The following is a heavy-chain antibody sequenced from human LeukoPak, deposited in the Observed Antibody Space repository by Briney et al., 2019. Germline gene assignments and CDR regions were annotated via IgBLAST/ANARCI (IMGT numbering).Heavy chain of an antibody. V-gene: IGHV3-23*01. CDR1: GFTFSRYA. CDR2: ISGSGGSK. CDR3: ARDLFAIFGVVDAFDI. J-gene: IGHJ3*02. D-gene: IGHD3-3*01. Sequence: PGGSLRLSCAASGFTFSRYAMSWVRQAPGKGLEWVSTISGSGGSKYYADSVKGRFTISRDNPKNTLHLQMNSLRAEDTAVYYCARDLFAIFGVVDAFDIWGQGTMVTVSS.